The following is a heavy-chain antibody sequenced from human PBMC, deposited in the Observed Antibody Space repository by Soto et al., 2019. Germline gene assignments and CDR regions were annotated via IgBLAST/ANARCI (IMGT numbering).Heavy chain of an antibody. Sequence: GSGPTLVNPTQTLTLTCPFSGFSLSTSGVGVGWIRQPPGKALEWLALIYWDDDKRYSPSLKSRLTITKDTSKDQVVLTMTNMDPVDTATYYCAHLYYSGSGSYPTHWGQGTLVTVSS. CDR2: IYWDDDK. CDR1: GFSLSTSGVG. V-gene: IGHV2-5*02. CDR3: AHLYYSGSGSYPTH. D-gene: IGHD3-10*01. J-gene: IGHJ4*02.